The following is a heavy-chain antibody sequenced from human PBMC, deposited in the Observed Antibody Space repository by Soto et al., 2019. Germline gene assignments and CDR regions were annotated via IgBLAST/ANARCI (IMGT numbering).Heavy chain of an antibody. Sequence: GGSLRLSCAASGFTFNNYAMTWVRQSPGVGLEWVSTISGSCATTYYTDSVKGRFTISRDNSKHTLSLQMNSLSADDTAMYYCAKGDCSGGSCYRGFDSWGQGALVTVPS. CDR3: AKGDCSGGSCYRGFDS. J-gene: IGHJ4*02. CDR1: GFTFNNYA. D-gene: IGHD2-15*01. V-gene: IGHV3-23*01. CDR2: ISGSCATT.